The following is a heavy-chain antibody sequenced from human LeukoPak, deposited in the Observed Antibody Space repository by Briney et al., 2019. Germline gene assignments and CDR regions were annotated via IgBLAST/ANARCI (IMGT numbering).Heavy chain of an antibody. CDR1: GFTFSSFT. J-gene: IGHJ4*02. CDR2: ISSSSKSI. Sequence: GGSLRLSCAASGFTFSSFTMHWVRQAPGKGLEWLSYISSSSKSIYYADSVEGRFTISRDNAKNSLFLQMNSLRAEDSAVYYCARDFGYNITDYWGQGTLVTVSS. CDR3: ARDFGYNITDY. D-gene: IGHD1-14*01. V-gene: IGHV3-48*01.